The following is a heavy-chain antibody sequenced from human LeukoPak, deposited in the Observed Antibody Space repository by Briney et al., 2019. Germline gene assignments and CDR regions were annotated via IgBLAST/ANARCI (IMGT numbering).Heavy chain of an antibody. Sequence: KSSETLSLTCTVSGGSISSGSYYWSWIRQPAGKGLEWIGRIYTSGSTNYNPSLKSRVTISVDTSKNQFSLKLSSVTAADTAVYYCARGSRGYGDPYWYFDLWGRGTLVTVSS. CDR2: IYTSGST. J-gene: IGHJ2*01. CDR3: ARGSRGYGDPYWYFDL. CDR1: GGSISSGSYY. D-gene: IGHD4-17*01. V-gene: IGHV4-61*02.